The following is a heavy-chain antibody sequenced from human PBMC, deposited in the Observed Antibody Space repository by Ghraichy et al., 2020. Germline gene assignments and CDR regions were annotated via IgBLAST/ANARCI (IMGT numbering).Heavy chain of an antibody. V-gene: IGHV3-33*08. Sequence: GGSLRLSCAASGFTFSSYGMHWVRQAPGKGLEWVAVIWYDGSNKYYADSVKGRFTISRDNSKNTLYLQMNSLRAEDTAVYYCARVSVDTAIGGDYWGQGTLVTVSS. CDR2: IWYDGSNK. CDR1: GFTFSSYG. D-gene: IGHD5-18*01. CDR3: ARVSVDTAIGGDY. J-gene: IGHJ4*02.